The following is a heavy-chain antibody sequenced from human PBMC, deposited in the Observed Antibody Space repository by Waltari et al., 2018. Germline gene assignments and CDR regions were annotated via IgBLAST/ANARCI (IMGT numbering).Heavy chain of an antibody. CDR3: AKRSKDGFHAFDS. CDR1: GSTFSSYA. CDR2: IIGSGGST. D-gene: IGHD4-4*01. J-gene: IGHJ3*02. V-gene: IGHV3-23*01. Sequence: EVQLLESGGGLVQPGGSLRLSCAASGSTFSSYAMSWVRQAPGKGLEWVSAIIGSGGSTYYADSVQGRFTISRDNSKNTLYLQMNSLRAYDTAVYYCAKRSKDGFHAFDSWGQGTMVTVSS.